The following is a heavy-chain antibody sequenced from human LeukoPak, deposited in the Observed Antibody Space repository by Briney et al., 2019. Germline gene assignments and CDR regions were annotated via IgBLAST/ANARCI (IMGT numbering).Heavy chain of an antibody. D-gene: IGHD1/OR15-1a*01. V-gene: IGHV4-59*01. CDR2: VYYNGIT. CDR3: VSQLGGTTFH. J-gene: IGHJ4*02. Sequence: SETLSLTCTVSGVSINTYFWSWIRQPPGKGLEWIGYVYYNGITNYNPSLKSRVSISLDTSKNQFSLRLNSVTAAETAVYYCVSQLGGTTFHWGQGTLVTVSS. CDR1: GVSINTYF.